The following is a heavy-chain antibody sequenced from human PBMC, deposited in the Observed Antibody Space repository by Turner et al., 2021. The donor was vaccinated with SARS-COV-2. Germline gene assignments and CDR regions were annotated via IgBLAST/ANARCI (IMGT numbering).Heavy chain of an antibody. J-gene: IGHJ6*02. CDR3: AGEVVVLTTTHYGMDV. D-gene: IGHD1-26*01. CDR1: VGSISSSSYY. V-gene: IGHV4-39*01. CDR2: IYYSGST. Sequence: QLQLQESGPGLVKPSETLSLTCTVSVGSISSSSYYWGWIRQPPGKVLEWIGSIYYSGSTYYNPSLKSRVTISVDTSKNQFSLKLSSVTAADTAVYYCAGEVVVLTTTHYGMDVWGQGTTVTVSS.